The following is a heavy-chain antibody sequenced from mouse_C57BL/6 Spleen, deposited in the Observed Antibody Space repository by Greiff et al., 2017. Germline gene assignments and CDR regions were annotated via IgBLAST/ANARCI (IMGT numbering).Heavy chain of an antibody. D-gene: IGHD2-5*01. CDR3: ARTSNVYAMDY. Sequence: EVQLQQSGPELVKPGASVKISCKASGYTFTDYYMNWVKQSHGKSLEWIGDINPNNGGTSYNQKFKGKATLTVDKSSSTAYMELRSLTSEDSAVYYCARTSNVYAMDYWGQGTSVTVSS. CDR2: INPNNGGT. J-gene: IGHJ4*01. CDR1: GYTFTDYY. V-gene: IGHV1-26*01.